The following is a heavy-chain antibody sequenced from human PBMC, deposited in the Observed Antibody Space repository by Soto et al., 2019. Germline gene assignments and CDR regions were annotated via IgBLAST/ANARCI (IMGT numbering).Heavy chain of an antibody. D-gene: IGHD3-10*01. CDR1: GGSISSSNW. J-gene: IGHJ6*02. CDR2: IYHSGST. CDR3: ARDLRFGELFYYYYYGMDV. Sequence: SETLSLTCAVSGGSISSSNWWSWVRQPPGKGLEWIGEIYHSGSTNYNPSLKSRVTISVGKSKNQFSLKLSSVTAADTAVYYCARDLRFGELFYYYYYGMDVWGQGTTVTVS. V-gene: IGHV4-4*02.